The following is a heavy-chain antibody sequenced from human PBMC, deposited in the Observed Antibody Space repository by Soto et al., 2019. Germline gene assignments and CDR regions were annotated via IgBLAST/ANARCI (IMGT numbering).Heavy chain of an antibody. Sequence: GASVKVSCKAFGYTFTSHYIDWGRQGPGQGLEWMGIINPSGGSTSYAQKFQGRVTMTRDTSTSTVYMELSSLRSEDTAVYYCASHTVTTDYYYYGMDVWGQGTTVTVSS. CDR2: INPSGGST. V-gene: IGHV1-46*01. J-gene: IGHJ6*02. CDR3: ASHTVTTDYYYYGMDV. CDR1: GYTFTSHY. D-gene: IGHD4-4*01.